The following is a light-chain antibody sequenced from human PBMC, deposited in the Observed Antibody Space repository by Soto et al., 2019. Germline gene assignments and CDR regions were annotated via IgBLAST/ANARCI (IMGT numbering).Light chain of an antibody. Sequence: AIQMTQSPSSLSASVGDRVTISCRASQGIGNALGWYRQKPGKPPKVLIYGASNLQSGVPPRFSGSGSGTDFTLAISRLQPEDSATYYCLQDINYPWTFGQGTKVEIK. CDR1: QGIGNA. V-gene: IGKV1-6*01. CDR2: GAS. CDR3: LQDINYPWT. J-gene: IGKJ1*01.